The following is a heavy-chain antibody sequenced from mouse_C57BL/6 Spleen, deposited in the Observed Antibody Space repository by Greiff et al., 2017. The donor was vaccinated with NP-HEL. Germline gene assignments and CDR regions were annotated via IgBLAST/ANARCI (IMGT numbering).Heavy chain of an antibody. CDR2: IYPGDGDT. J-gene: IGHJ2*01. CDR1: GYAFSSYW. CDR3: ASYDGYYPYFDY. V-gene: IGHV1-80*01. D-gene: IGHD2-3*01. Sequence: VQLQESGAELVKPGASVKISCKASGYAFSSYWMNWVKQRPGKGLEWIGQIYPGDGDTNYNGKFKGKATLTADKSSSTAYMQLSSLTSEDSAVYFCASYDGYYPYFDYWGQGTTLTVSS.